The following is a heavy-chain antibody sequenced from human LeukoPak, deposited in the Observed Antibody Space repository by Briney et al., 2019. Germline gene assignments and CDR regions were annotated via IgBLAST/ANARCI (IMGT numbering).Heavy chain of an antibody. Sequence: ASVKVSCMASGYTFTSYDINWVRQATGQGLEWMGWMNPNSGNTGYAQKFQGRVTITRNTSISTAYMELSSLRSEDTAVYYCARGHGMYQLLYRAFDIWGQGTMVTVSS. J-gene: IGHJ3*02. CDR3: ARGHGMYQLLYRAFDI. V-gene: IGHV1-8*03. D-gene: IGHD2-2*02. CDR2: MNPNSGNT. CDR1: GYTFTSYD.